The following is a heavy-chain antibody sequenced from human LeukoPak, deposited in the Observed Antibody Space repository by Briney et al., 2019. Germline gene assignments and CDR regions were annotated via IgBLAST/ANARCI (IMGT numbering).Heavy chain of an antibody. CDR3: ARFIAARRYYFDY. V-gene: IGHV1-69*04. CDR2: IIPILGIA. Sequence: GSSVKVSCKASGGTFSSYAISWVRQAPGQGLEWMGRIIPILGIANYAQKFQGRVTITADESTSTAYMELSSLRSEDTAVYYCARFIAARRYYFDYWGQGTLVTVSS. CDR1: GGTFSSYA. D-gene: IGHD6-6*01. J-gene: IGHJ4*02.